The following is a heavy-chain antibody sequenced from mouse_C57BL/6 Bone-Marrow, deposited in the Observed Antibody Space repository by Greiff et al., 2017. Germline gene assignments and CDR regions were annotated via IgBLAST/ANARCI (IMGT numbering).Heavy chain of an antibody. V-gene: IGHV7-3*01. CDR3: ARLPSNHYFDY. CDR2: IRNKANGYTT. D-gene: IGHD2-5*01. J-gene: IGHJ2*01. CDR1: GFTFTDYY. Sequence: DVHLVESGGGLVQPGGSLSLSCAASGFTFTDYYMSWVRQPPGKALEWLGFIRNKANGYTTEYSASVKGRFTISRDNSQSILYLQMNALRAEYSASYYCARLPSNHYFDYWGQGTTLTVSS.